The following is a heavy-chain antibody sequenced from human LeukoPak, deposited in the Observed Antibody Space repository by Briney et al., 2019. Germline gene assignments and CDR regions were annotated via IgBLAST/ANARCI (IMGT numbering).Heavy chain of an antibody. CDR3: ARGTGGNSIF. J-gene: IGHJ4*02. V-gene: IGHV4-34*01. D-gene: IGHD4-23*01. Sequence: SETLSLTCAVYGGSFSGYYWSWIRQPPGKGLEWIGEINHSGSTNYNPSLKSRVTISVDTFKNQFSLKLSSVTAADTAVYYCARGTGGNSIFWGQGTLVTVSS. CDR1: GGSFSGYY. CDR2: INHSGST.